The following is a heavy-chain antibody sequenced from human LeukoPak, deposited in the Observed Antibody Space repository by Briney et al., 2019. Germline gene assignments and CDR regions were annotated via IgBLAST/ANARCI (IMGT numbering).Heavy chain of an antibody. V-gene: IGHV4-39*07. CDR1: GGSISSSSYY. J-gene: IGHJ4*02. CDR3: ARQVHDYGDRFDY. D-gene: IGHD4-17*01. Sequence: PSETLSLTCTVSGGSISSSSYYWGWIRQPPGKGLEWIVSIYYSGSTYYNPSLKSQLTISVDTSKNQFSLKLTSVTAADTAVYYCARQVHDYGDRFDYGGQGTLVSVSS. CDR2: IYYSGST.